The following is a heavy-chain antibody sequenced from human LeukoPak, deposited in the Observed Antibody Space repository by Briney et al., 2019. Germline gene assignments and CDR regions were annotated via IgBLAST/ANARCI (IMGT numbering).Heavy chain of an antibody. V-gene: IGHV4-30-2*01. J-gene: IGHJ4*02. CDR2: IYHSGGT. CDR3: AREVRGSYDSSGYYYVGYYFDY. D-gene: IGHD3-22*01. CDR1: GGSISSGGYS. Sequence: PSQTLSLTCAVSGGSISSGGYSWSWIRQPPGKGLEWIGYIYHSGGTYYNPSLKSRVTISVDRSKNQFSLKLSSVTAADTAVYYCAREVRGSYDSSGYYYVGYYFDYWGQGTLVTVSS.